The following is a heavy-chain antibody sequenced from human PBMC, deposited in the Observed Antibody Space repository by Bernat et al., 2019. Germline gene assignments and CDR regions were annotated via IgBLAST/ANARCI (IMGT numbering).Heavy chain of an antibody. V-gene: IGHV3-30*18. D-gene: IGHD3-9*01. J-gene: IGHJ4*02. CDR2: ISYDGSNK. CDR1: GFTFRSYG. CDR3: AKAYDILTGYYLGLDY. Sequence: QVQLVESGGGVVQPGRSLRLSCAASGFTFRSYGMHWVRQAPGKGLEWVAVISYDGSNKYYADSVKGRFTISRDNSKNTLYLQMNSLRAEDTAVYYCAKAYDILTGYYLGLDYWGQGTLVTVSS.